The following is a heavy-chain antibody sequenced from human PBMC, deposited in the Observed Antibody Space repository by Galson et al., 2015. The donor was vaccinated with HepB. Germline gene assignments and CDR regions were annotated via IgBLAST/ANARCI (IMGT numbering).Heavy chain of an antibody. J-gene: IGHJ4*03. V-gene: IGHV1-46*02. D-gene: IGHD4-23*01. CDR1: GYTFNTYY. Sequence: SVKVSCKASGYTFNTYYIHWVRQAPGQGPEWMGIINPGTGATVYPQKFQGRVTMTRYTSTSTVYMDLSSLRSEDTAVYYCSRGGVARGVETSWGYFDYWGQGTLVTVSS. CDR3: SRGGVARGVETSWGYFDY. CDR2: INPGTGAT.